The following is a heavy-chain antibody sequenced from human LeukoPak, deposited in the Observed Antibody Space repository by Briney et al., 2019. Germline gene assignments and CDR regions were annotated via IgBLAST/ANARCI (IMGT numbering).Heavy chain of an antibody. V-gene: IGHV1-8*01. J-gene: IGHJ4*02. Sequence: GASVKVSCKASGYTFTSYDINRVRQATGQGLEWMGWMNPNSGNTGYAQKFQGRVTMTRNTSISTAYMELSSLRSEDTAVYYCARGPVKYCSGGSCYSRWGQGTLVTVSS. CDR1: GYTFTSYD. CDR2: MNPNSGNT. CDR3: ARGPVKYCSGGSCYSR. D-gene: IGHD2-15*01.